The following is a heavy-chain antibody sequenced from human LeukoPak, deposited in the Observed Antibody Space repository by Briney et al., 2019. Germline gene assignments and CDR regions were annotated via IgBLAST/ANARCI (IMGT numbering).Heavy chain of an antibody. V-gene: IGHV1-18*01. CDR1: GYTFTSYG. D-gene: IGHD5-12*01. CDR2: ISAYNGDT. J-gene: IGHJ6*02. Sequence: GASVTVSCKASGYTFTSYGISWVRQAPGQGLEWMGWISAYNGDTNYAQKLQGRVTMTTDTSTSTAYMELRSLRSDDTAVYYCARGIVATTDYYYYYYGMDVWGQGTTVTVSS. CDR3: ARGIVATTDYYYYYYGMDV.